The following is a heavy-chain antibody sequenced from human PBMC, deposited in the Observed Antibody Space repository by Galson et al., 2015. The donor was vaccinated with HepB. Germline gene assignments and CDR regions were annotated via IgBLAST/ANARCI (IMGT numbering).Heavy chain of an antibody. V-gene: IGHV3-30*04. CDR3: AREGGE. CDR1: GFTFSTYR. Sequence: SLRLSGAASGFTFSTYRLHWFRQAPGKGLEWVAVISHDGTDKYYAKSLEGRFTVSRDNSRSTLYLEMNSLRPDDTAIYYCAREGGEWGQGTLVTVSS. J-gene: IGHJ1*01. CDR2: ISHDGTDK. D-gene: IGHD3-10*01.